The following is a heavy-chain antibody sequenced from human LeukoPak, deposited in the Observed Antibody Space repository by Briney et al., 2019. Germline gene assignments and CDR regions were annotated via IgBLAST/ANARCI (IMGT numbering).Heavy chain of an antibody. CDR2: IYYSGST. CDR1: GGSISSSSYY. V-gene: IGHV4-39*07. J-gene: IGHJ4*02. Sequence: SETLSLTCTVSGGSISSSSYYWGWIRQPPGKGLEWIGSIYYSGSTYYNPSLKSRVTISVDTSKNQFSLKLSSVTAADTAVYYCARSFYDSSGVFDYWGQGTLVTVSS. D-gene: IGHD3-22*01. CDR3: ARSFYDSSGVFDY.